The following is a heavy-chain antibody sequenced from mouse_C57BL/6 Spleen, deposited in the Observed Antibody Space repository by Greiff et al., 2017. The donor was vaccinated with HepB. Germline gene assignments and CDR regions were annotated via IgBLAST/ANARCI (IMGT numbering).Heavy chain of an antibody. V-gene: IGHV1-72*01. CDR3: AFFSPLYDYDPCDY. CDR2: IDPNSGGT. D-gene: IGHD2-4*01. J-gene: IGHJ2*01. CDR1: GYTFTSYW. Sequence: VQLQQPGAELVKPGASVKLSCKASGYTFTSYWMHWVKQRPGRGLEWIGRIDPNSGGTKYNEKFKSKATLTVDKPSSTAYMQLSSLTSEDSAVYDCAFFSPLYDYDPCDYWGQGTTLTVSS.